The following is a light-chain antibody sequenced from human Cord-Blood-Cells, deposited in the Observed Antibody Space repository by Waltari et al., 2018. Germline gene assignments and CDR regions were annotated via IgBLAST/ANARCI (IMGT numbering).Light chain of an antibody. Sequence: AIRMTQSPSSFSASTGDRVTITFRASQGISSYLAWYQQKPEKAPKLLIYAASTLQSGVPSRCSGSGYGTDFTLTISCLQSEDFATYYCQQYYSYPPLTFGGGTKVEIK. J-gene: IGKJ4*01. CDR3: QQYYSYPPLT. CDR2: AAS. V-gene: IGKV1-8*01. CDR1: QGISSY.